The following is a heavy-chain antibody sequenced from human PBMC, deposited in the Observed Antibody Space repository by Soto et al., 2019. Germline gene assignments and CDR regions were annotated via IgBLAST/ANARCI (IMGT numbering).Heavy chain of an antibody. CDR1: GYSFTSYW. CDR2: IYPGDSDT. Sequence: PGESLKISCKGSGYSFTSYWIGWVRQMPGKGLEWMGIIYPGDSDTRYSPSFQGQVTISADKSISTAYLQWSSLKASDTAMYYCARSKVVPAAESYYYYMDVWGKGTTVTVSS. CDR3: ARSKVVPAAESYYYYMDV. D-gene: IGHD2-2*01. V-gene: IGHV5-51*01. J-gene: IGHJ6*03.